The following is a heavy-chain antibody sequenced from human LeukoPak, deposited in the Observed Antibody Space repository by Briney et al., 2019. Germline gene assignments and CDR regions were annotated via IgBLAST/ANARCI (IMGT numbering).Heavy chain of an antibody. CDR1: GYMVSDYY. J-gene: IGHJ4*02. D-gene: IGHD1-1*01. CDR2: LRGDTGDT. V-gene: IGHV1-2*02. Sequence: ASVTVSCKTSGYMVSDYYMHWVRRAPGQGLEWMGWLRGDTGDTDSPQKFKGRVTMTRDTATNTAYMQLSRLTYDDTAIYFCARVRDNACDYWGQGTLVTVSS. CDR3: ARVRDNACDY.